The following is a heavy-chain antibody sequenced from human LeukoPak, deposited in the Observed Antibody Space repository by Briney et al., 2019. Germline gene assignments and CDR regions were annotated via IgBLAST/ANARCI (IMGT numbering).Heavy chain of an antibody. CDR2: VSGGAEAT. J-gene: IGHJ4*02. Sequence: GGSLRLSCAASGFSFRDYAMTWVRQAPGKGPEWVSTVSGGAEATYYADSVKGRFAISRDNSKSALYLQMNSLRAEDTAIYYCAKDTPLTAYTSGWSNNCFDYWGQGTLVTVSS. V-gene: IGHV3-23*01. D-gene: IGHD6-19*01. CDR3: AKDTPLTAYTSGWSNNCFDY. CDR1: GFSFRDYA.